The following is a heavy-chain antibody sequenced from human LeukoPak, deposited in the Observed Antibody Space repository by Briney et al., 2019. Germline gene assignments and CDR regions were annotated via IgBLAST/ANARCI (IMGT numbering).Heavy chain of an antibody. CDR1: GFTFSSYA. D-gene: IGHD3-22*01. J-gene: IGHJ4*02. CDR2: MSGSGGPT. CDR3: AKLQAGYFDSSGYHFDY. Sequence: GGSLRLSCAASGFTFSSYAMSWVRQAPGKGLEWVSVMSGSGGPTYYADSLKGRFTISRDNSKNTVYREMNSLRVDDTAVYYCAKLQAGYFDSSGYHFDYWGQGTLVTVSS. V-gene: IGHV3-23*01.